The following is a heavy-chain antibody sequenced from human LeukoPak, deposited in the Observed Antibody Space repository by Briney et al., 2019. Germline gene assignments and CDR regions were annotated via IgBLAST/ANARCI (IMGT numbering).Heavy chain of an antibody. CDR3: VREGQQWLLLGS. CDR1: GFTFTNYA. Sequence: PGGSLRLSCAASGFTFTNYAMSWVRQAPGKGLEWVSTLSGSGDNTYYADSVKGRFTISRDNAKNTLYLQMNSLRVEDTAVYYCVREGQQWLLLGSWGQGTLVTVSS. CDR2: LSGSGDNT. J-gene: IGHJ5*02. D-gene: IGHD6-19*01. V-gene: IGHV3-23*01.